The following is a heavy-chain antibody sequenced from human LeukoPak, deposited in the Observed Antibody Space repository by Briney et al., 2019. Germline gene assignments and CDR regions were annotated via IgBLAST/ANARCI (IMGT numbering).Heavy chain of an antibody. CDR1: GFTFDDYG. CDR3: AAPNLIAVAGTN. Sequence: GGSLRLSCAASGFTFDDYGMSWVRQAPGKGLEWVSGINWNGGSTGYADSVKGRFTISRDNAKNSLYLQMNNLRAEDTALYYCAAPNLIAVAGTNWGQGTLVTVSS. J-gene: IGHJ4*02. V-gene: IGHV3-20*04. CDR2: INWNGGST. D-gene: IGHD6-19*01.